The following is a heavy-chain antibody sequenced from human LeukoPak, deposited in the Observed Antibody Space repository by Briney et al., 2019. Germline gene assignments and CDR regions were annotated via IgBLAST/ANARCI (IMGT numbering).Heavy chain of an antibody. V-gene: IGHV1-24*01. J-gene: IGHJ5*02. CDR2: FDPEDGET. CDR3: ARETPYYDSTSPGYNWFDP. D-gene: IGHD3-22*01. Sequence: ASVKVSCKVSGYTLTELSMHWVRQAPGKGLEWMGGFDPEDGETIYAQKFQGRVTMTEDTSTDTAYMELSRLRSDDTAVYYCARETPYYDSTSPGYNWFDPWGQGTLVTVSS. CDR1: GYTLTELS.